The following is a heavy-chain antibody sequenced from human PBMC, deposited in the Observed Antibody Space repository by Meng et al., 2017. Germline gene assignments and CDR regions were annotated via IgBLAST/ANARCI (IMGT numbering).Heavy chain of an antibody. Sequence: QVQFVQSGAEVKSPGASVRVSGEASGYTFTNHYLHWVRQAPGQGPEWMGRIHPKSGNTDYAQKFRGKVTMTRDTSIRTDYIELIRLISDDTAVYYCTRGGDYGDYLDWWGQGTLVTVSS. D-gene: IGHD4-17*01. J-gene: IGHJ4*02. V-gene: IGHV1-2*06. CDR3: TRGGDYGDYLDW. CDR2: IHPKSGNT. CDR1: GYTFTNHY.